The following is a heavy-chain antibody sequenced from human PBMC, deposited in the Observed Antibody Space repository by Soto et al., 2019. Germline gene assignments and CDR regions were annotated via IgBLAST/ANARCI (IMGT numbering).Heavy chain of an antibody. CDR2: IYHSGST. CDR3: ARETGGAIDY. J-gene: IGHJ4*02. V-gene: IGHV4-39*01. CDR1: GDSISTSSYY. D-gene: IGHD1-26*01. Sequence: QLQLQESGPGLLRPSETLTLTCTVSGDSISTSSYYWGWVRQPPGKVLEWIGTIYHSGSTFYKPSLRSRVTLSVDTSRNQFSLKVNSVTAADTATYYCARETGGAIDYWGQGILVTVSS.